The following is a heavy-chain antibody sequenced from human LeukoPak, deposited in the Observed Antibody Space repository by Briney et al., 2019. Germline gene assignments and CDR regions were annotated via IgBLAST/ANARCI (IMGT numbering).Heavy chain of an antibody. CDR3: ARDDGSSGYTYYFDY. J-gene: IGHJ4*02. D-gene: IGHD3-22*01. CDR1: GGSISSGGYC. CDR2: IYYSGST. Sequence: SETLSLTCTVSGGSISSGGYCWSWIRQHPGKGLEWIGYIYYSGSTYYNPSLKSRVTISVDTSKNQFSLKLSSVTAADTAVYYCARDDGSSGYTYYFDYWGQGTLVTVSS. V-gene: IGHV4-31*03.